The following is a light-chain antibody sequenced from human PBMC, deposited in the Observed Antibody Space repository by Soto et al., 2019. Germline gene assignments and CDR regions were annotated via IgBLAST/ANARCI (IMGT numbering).Light chain of an antibody. J-gene: IGKJ4*01. Sequence: IQLTQSPSFLSASVGDRVTITCRASQGISRYLAWYQQKPGKAPNLLIYAASTLQSWVPSRFSGSGSGTEFTLTISSLQPEDFATYYCQQLNSYPLTFGGGTKVEIK. V-gene: IGKV1-9*01. CDR2: AAS. CDR3: QQLNSYPLT. CDR1: QGISRY.